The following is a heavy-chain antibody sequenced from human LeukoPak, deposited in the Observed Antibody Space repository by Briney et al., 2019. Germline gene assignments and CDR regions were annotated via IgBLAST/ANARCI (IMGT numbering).Heavy chain of an antibody. J-gene: IGHJ4*02. CDR1: GFTFSSYS. V-gene: IGHV3-21*01. D-gene: IGHD3-22*01. CDR2: ISSSSSYI. CDR3: ASIPAGYYDSSGYYY. Sequence: PGGSLRLSCAASGFTFSSYSMNWVRQAPGKGLEWVSSISSSSSYIYYADSVKGRFTISRDNAKNSLYLQMNSLRAEDTAVYYCASIPAGYYDSSGYYYWGQGTLVTASS.